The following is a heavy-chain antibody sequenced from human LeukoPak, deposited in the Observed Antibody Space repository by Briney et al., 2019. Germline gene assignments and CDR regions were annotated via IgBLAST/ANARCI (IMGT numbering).Heavy chain of an antibody. Sequence: SETLSLTCTVSGGSISSYYWSWIRQPPGKGLEWIGEINHSGSTNYNPSLKSRVTISVDTSKNQFSLKLSSVTAADTAVYYCASRLWGDYIADYWGQGTLVTVSS. CDR1: GGSISSYY. D-gene: IGHD4-17*01. CDR2: INHSGST. J-gene: IGHJ4*02. CDR3: ASRLWGDYIADY. V-gene: IGHV4-34*01.